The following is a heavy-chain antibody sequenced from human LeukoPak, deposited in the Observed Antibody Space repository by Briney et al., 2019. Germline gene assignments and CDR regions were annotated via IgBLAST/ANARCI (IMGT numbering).Heavy chain of an antibody. CDR3: ARDARAMGATGAFDY. V-gene: IGHV1-46*01. J-gene: IGHJ4*02. D-gene: IGHD1-26*01. CDR2: INPSGGST. CDR1: GYTFTSYY. Sequence: ASVKVSCKASGYTFTSYYMHWVRQAPGQGLEWMGLINPSGGSTSYAQKFQGRVTMTRDMSTSTVYMELSSLRSEDTAVYYCARDARAMGATGAFDYWGQGTLVTVSS.